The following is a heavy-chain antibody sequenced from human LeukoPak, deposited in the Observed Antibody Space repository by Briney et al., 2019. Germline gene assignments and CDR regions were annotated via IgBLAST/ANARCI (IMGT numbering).Heavy chain of an antibody. J-gene: IGHJ6*03. CDR1: GSSISSGGYY. CDR2: IYYSGST. D-gene: IGHD4-17*01. V-gene: IGHV4-39*02. Sequence: SETLSLTCTVSGSSISSGGYYWGWIRQPPGTGLEWIGSIYYSGSTYYNPSLKSRVTISVDTPKNQFSLKLSSVTAADTAVYYCAREGTTVTTLYYYYYYMDVWGKGTTVTVSS. CDR3: AREGTTVTTLYYYYYYMDV.